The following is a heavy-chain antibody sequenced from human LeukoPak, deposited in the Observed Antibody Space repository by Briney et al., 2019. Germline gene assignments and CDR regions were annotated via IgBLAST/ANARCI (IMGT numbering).Heavy chain of an antibody. V-gene: IGHV6-1*01. J-gene: IGHJ6*02. CDR3: ARTITMVRGVMAYYYYGMDV. Sequence: SQTLSLTCAISGDSVSSNSAAWNWIRQSPSRGLEWLGRTYYRSTWYNDYAVSVKSRITINPDTSKNQFSLQLNSVTPEDTAVYYCARTITMVRGVMAYYYYGMDVWGQGTTVTVSS. CDR2: TYYRSTWYN. D-gene: IGHD3-10*01. CDR1: GDSVSSNSAA.